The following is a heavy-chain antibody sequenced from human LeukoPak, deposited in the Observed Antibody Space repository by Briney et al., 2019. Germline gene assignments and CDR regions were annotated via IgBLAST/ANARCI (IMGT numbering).Heavy chain of an antibody. CDR2: IFYSGNT. D-gene: IGHD3-10*01. J-gene: IGHJ4*02. CDR3: ARPRLLFGSGPILV. CDR1: GGSISSYY. V-gene: IGHV4-59*01. Sequence: SETLSLTCTVSGGSISSYYWNRIRQPPGKGLEWIGYIFYSGNTRYNPSLRSRVSISVDTSKNQFSLKLSSVTAADMAVYYCARPRLLFGSGPILVWGQGTLVSVSS.